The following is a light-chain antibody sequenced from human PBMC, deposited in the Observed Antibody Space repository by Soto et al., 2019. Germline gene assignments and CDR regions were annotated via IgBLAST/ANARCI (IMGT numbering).Light chain of an antibody. CDR3: QYYGTSPQT. V-gene: IGKV3-20*01. Sequence: EIVLTQSPGTLSLSPGERATLSCRASQSVSSSALAWYQQKPGQAPRRLIYGASSRATGIPDRFSGSGSGTDFTLTISRLEPEDFAVYYCQYYGTSPQTFXQGTKVDIK. CDR1: QSVSSSA. J-gene: IGKJ1*01. CDR2: GAS.